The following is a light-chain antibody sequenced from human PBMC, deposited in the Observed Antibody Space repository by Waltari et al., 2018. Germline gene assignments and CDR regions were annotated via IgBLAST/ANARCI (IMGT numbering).Light chain of an antibody. CDR2: DEN. CDR3: NSRETKDKYIFV. V-gene: IGLV3-19*01. J-gene: IGLJ1*01. CDR1: SLRNYY. Sequence: SSELTQDPAVSVALGQTVTITCQGDSLRNYYANWYQQKPGQAPVLVIYDENSRPSGIPDRFSGSRSGNTASLTINGAQAEDEADYYCNSRETKDKYIFVFGTGTKVTIL.